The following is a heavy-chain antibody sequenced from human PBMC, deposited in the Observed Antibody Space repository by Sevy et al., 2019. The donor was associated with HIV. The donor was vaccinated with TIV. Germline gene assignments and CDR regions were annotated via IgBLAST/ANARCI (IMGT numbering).Heavy chain of an antibody. Sequence: GGSLRLSCAASGFTFSNYAMTWVRQAPGKGLEWVSTISGGGTITYYADSVKGRFTVSRDNSKNPLYLQMNSLRADDTAVYYCAKNPGMAATGLYGMDVWGQRTTVTVSS. CDR3: AKNPGMAATGLYGMDV. D-gene: IGHD6-13*01. CDR1: GFTFSNYA. V-gene: IGHV3-23*01. J-gene: IGHJ6*02. CDR2: ISGGGTIT.